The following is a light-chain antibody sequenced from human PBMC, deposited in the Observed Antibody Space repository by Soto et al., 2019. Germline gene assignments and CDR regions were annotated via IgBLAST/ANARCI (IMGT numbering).Light chain of an antibody. CDR3: SSYTSSSTPYV. J-gene: IGLJ1*01. CDR2: RDY. Sequence: LTQPPSASGTPGQRVTISCSGSPSNIGSNTVSWYQQFSGSAPRLIMYRDYRRPSGVPDRFSGSKSGNTASLTISGLQAEDEADYYCSSYTSSSTPYVFGTGTKLTVL. V-gene: IGLV1-44*01. CDR1: PSNIGSNT.